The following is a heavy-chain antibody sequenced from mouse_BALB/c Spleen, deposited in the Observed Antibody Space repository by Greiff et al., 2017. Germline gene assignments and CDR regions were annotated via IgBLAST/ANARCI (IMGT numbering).Heavy chain of an antibody. J-gene: IGHJ1*01. Sequence: VQLQQSGTVLARPGASVKMSCKASGYTFTSYWMHWVKQRPGQGLEWIGAIYPGNSDTSYNQKFKGKAKLTAVTSTSTAYMELSSLTNEDSAVYYCTRRGYYGSSYRYFDVWGAGTTVTVSS. CDR3: TRRGYYGSSYRYFDV. CDR2: IYPGNSDT. D-gene: IGHD1-1*01. CDR1: GYTFTSYW. V-gene: IGHV1-5*01.